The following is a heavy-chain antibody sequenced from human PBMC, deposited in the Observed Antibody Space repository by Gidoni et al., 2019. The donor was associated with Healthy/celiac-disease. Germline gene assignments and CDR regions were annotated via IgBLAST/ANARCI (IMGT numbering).Heavy chain of an antibody. J-gene: IGHJ6*02. V-gene: IGHV3-66*02. CDR3: ARDSLTTGDYYYGMDV. CDR1: GFTVSTNY. D-gene: IGHD3-9*01. CDR2: IYSGGST. Sequence: EVQLVESGGGLVQPGGSLRLACAASGFTVSTNYMSWVRQAPGKGLEWVSVIYSGGSTYYADSVKGRFTISRDNSKNTLYLQMNSLRAEDTAVYYCARDSLTTGDYYYGMDVWGQGTTVTVSS.